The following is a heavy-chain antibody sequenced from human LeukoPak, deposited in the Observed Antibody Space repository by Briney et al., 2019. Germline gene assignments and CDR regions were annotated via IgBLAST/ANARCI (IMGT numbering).Heavy chain of an antibody. D-gene: IGHD4-17*01. CDR1: GGSISSGDYY. CDR2: IYYSGST. V-gene: IGHV4-30-4*01. Sequence: ESSETLSLTCTVSGGSISSGDYYWSWIRQPPGKGLEWIGYIYYSGSTYYNPSLKSRVTISVDTSKNQFSLKLSSVTAADTAVYYCARNDYGDYNGWFDPWGQGTLVTVSS. J-gene: IGHJ5*02. CDR3: ARNDYGDYNGWFDP.